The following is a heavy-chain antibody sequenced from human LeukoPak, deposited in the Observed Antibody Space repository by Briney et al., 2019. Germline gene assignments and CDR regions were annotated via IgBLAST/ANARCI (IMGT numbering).Heavy chain of an antibody. Sequence: GGSLRLSCAASGFTFSSYGMSWVRQAPGKGLEWVSAISGSGGTIYYADSVKGRFTISRDNAKNSLYLQMNSLRAEDTAVYYCAELGITMIGGVWGKGTTVTISS. J-gene: IGHJ6*04. CDR1: GFTFSSYG. D-gene: IGHD3-10*02. CDR3: AELGITMIGGV. V-gene: IGHV3-23*01. CDR2: ISGSGGTI.